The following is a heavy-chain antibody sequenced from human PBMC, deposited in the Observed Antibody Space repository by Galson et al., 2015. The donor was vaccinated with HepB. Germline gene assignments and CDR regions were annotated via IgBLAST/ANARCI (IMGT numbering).Heavy chain of an antibody. CDR2: IKEDGSEK. CDR3: ARDKRGEWYSYYYYGMDV. Sequence: SLRLSCAASGFISSMYWMNWVRQAPGKGLEWVANIKEDGSEKNYVDSVKGRFTISRDNAKNSLYLQMNSLRAEDTAVYYCARDKRGEWYSYYYYGMDVWGQGTTVTVSS. J-gene: IGHJ6*02. D-gene: IGHD3-10*01. CDR1: GFISSMYW. V-gene: IGHV3-7*05.